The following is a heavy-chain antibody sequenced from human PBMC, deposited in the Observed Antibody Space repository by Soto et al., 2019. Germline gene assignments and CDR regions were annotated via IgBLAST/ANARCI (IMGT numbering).Heavy chain of an antibody. D-gene: IGHD3-22*01. CDR3: AKDDPYYYDSSRYSYYYGMDV. CDR1: GFTFSSYA. Sequence: PGGSLRLSCAASGFTFSSYAMSWVRQAPGKGLEWVSAISGSGGSTYYADSVKGRFTISRDNSKNTLYLQMNSLRAEDTAVYYCAKDDPYYYDSSRYSYYYGMDVWGQGTTVTVYS. CDR2: ISGSGGST. V-gene: IGHV3-23*01. J-gene: IGHJ6*02.